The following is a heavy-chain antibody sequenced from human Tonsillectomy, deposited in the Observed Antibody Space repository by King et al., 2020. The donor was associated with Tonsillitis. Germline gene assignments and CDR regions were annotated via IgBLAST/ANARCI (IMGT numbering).Heavy chain of an antibody. CDR2: IHYSGST. V-gene: IGHV4-59*08. J-gene: IGHJ2*01. CDR3: ARALNPYWYFDL. CDR1: GGSISRYY. Sequence: VQLQESGPGLVKPSETLSLTCTVSGGSISRYYWSWVRQPPGKGLEWIGFIHYSGSTNYNPSLKSRVTISADTSKNQFSLKLSSVTAADTAVYYCARALNPYWYFDLWGRGTLVTVSS.